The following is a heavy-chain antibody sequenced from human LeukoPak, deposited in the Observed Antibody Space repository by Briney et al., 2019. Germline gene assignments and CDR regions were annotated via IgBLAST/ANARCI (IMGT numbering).Heavy chain of an antibody. CDR2: IKSKTDGGTT. J-gene: IGHJ4*02. Sequence: NPGGSLRLSCAASAFTFSSYAMSWVRQAPGKGLEWVGRIKSKTDGGTTDYAAPVKGRFTISRDDSKNTLYLQMNSLKTEDTAVYYCTTDLRYCSGGSCYRADYWGQGTLVTVSS. CDR1: AFTFSSYA. CDR3: TTDLRYCSGGSCYRADY. V-gene: IGHV3-15*01. D-gene: IGHD2-15*01.